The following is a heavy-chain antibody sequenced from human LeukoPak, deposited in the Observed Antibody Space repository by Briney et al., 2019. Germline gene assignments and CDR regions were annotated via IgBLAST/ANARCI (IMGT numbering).Heavy chain of an antibody. Sequence: GGSLRLSCAASGFNFTTYWMHWVRQAPGKGLVWVSRTNSDGSVTSYADSVKGRFTISRDNAKNTLYLQMNNLRVEDTAVYYCAREAAVETHWGQGTLVTVSS. CDR1: GFNFTTYW. CDR2: TNSDGSVT. CDR3: AREAAVETH. V-gene: IGHV3-74*01. D-gene: IGHD5-24*01. J-gene: IGHJ4*02.